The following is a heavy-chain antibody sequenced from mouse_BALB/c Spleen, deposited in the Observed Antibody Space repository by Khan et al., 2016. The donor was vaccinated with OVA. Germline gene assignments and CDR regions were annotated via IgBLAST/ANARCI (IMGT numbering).Heavy chain of an antibody. CDR3: ARVGYDGTMDD. CDR1: GYTFTNNG. D-gene: IGHD2-14*01. Sequence: QIQLVQSGPELKKPGETVKISCKASGYTFTNNGMNWVKLAPGTGFKWMGWINTYTGKPAYAADFKGRFAYSLETFASPAYFQINDLKNEDTATLFCARVGYDGTMDDWGQGTSVTVSS. CDR2: INTYTGKP. J-gene: IGHJ4*01. V-gene: IGHV9-3-1*01.